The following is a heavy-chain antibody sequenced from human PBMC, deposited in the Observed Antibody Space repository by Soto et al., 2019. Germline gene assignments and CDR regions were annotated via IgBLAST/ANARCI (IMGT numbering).Heavy chain of an antibody. Sequence: QVQLVQSGAEVKKPGSSVKVSCKASGGTFSSYAISWVRQAPGQGLEWMGGIIPIFGTANYAQKFQGRVTITADESTRTDYMELSSLRSEDTAVYDCARGPNCGGDCYLEYFQHWGQGTLVTVSS. CDR2: IIPIFGTA. D-gene: IGHD2-21*02. CDR3: ARGPNCGGDCYLEYFQH. V-gene: IGHV1-69*01. J-gene: IGHJ1*01. CDR1: GGTFSSYA.